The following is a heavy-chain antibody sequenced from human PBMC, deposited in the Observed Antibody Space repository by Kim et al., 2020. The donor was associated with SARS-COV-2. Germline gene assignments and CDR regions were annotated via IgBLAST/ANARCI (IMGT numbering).Heavy chain of an antibody. V-gene: IGHV1-8*01. CDR1: GYTFTSYD. D-gene: IGHD1-26*01. Sequence: ASVKVSCKASGYTFTSYDINWVRQATGQGLEWMGWMNPNSGNTGYAQKFQGRVTMTRNTSISTAYMELSSLRSEDTAVYYCARSSELGAIYGMDVWGQGTTVTVSS. CDR3: ARSSELGAIYGMDV. CDR2: MNPNSGNT. J-gene: IGHJ6*02.